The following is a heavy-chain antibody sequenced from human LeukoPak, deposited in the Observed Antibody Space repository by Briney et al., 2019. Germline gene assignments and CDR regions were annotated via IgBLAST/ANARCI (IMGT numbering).Heavy chain of an antibody. CDR3: ARCKQPHSYYYGMDV. D-gene: IGHD6-13*01. CDR2: IWYDGSNK. J-gene: IGHJ6*02. Sequence: GGSLRLSCAASGFTFSSYGMHWVRQAPGKGLEWVAVIWYDGSNKYYADSVRGRFTISRDNSKNTLYLQMNSLRAEDTAVYYCARCKQPHSYYYGMDVWGQGTTVTVSS. CDR1: GFTFSSYG. V-gene: IGHV3-33*01.